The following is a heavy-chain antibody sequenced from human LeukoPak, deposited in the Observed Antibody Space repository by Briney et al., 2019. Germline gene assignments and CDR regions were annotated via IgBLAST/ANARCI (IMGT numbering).Heavy chain of an antibody. CDR1: GSTFSSHW. CDR2: IKEDGSVE. V-gene: IGHV3-7*03. CDR3: ARDSRWLLDY. D-gene: IGHD6-19*01. J-gene: IGHJ4*02. Sequence: PGGSLRLSCTASGSTFSSHWMTWVRQPPGKGLEWVANIKEDGSVEYYVDSVKGRFTISRDNTKNALYLQMNNLGADDTAVYFCARDSRWLLDYWGQGTLITVSS.